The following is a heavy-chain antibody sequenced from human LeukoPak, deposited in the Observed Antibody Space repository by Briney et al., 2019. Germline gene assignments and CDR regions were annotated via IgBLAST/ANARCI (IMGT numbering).Heavy chain of an antibody. Sequence: PGGSLRLSCAASGFTFISYSMDWVRQAPGKGLEWVSSISSSSSYIYYADSVKGRFTISRDNAKKSLYLQMNSLRAEDTAVYFCARVDVDTFGSHWYFDLWGRGTLVTVSS. D-gene: IGHD3-16*01. CDR3: ARVDVDTFGSHWYFDL. CDR2: ISSSSSYI. J-gene: IGHJ2*01. CDR1: GFTFISYS. V-gene: IGHV3-21*01.